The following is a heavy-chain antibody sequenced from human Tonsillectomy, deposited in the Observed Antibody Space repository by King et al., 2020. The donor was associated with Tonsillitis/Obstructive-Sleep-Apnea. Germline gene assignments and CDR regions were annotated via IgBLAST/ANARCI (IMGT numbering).Heavy chain of an antibody. CDR3: AKDLFRSSLTAPDYNYLMEV. V-gene: IGHV3-23*04. CDR2: ISGSGGST. D-gene: IGHD6-6*01. J-gene: IGHJ6*03. Sequence: VQLVESGGGLVQPGGSLRLSCAASGFTFSSYAMTWVRQAPGKGLEWVSEISGSGGSTNYADSVKGRFKNSRDNSKNTLYLQMNSLRAEDTAVYYCAKDLFRSSLTAPDYNYLMEVWGQGTTVTVSS. CDR1: GFTFSSYA.